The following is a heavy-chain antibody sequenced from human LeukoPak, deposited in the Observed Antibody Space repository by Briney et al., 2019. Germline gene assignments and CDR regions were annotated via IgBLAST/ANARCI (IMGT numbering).Heavy chain of an antibody. V-gene: IGHV3-23*01. CDR1: ELTFITYG. D-gene: IGHD6-19*01. CDR3: ANGRSSSGALQHDY. Sequence: PGGSLRLSCAASELTFITYGMTWVRQAPGKGLEWVSAITGSAVSTFYADSVKGRFTISRDNSKNTLYLQMNSLRAEDTALYFCANGRSSSGALQHDYWGQGTLVTVSS. CDR2: ITGSAVST. J-gene: IGHJ4*02.